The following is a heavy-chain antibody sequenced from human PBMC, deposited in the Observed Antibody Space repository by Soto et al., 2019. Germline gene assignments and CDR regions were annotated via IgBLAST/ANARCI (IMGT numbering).Heavy chain of an antibody. J-gene: IGHJ4*02. CDR3: ARDYYDSSDHTPFDY. CDR1: GFTFSSYG. CDR2: IWYDGRNK. Sequence: GGSLRLSCAASGFTFSSYGMHWGRQAPGKGLEWVAVIWYDGRNKYSADSVTGRFTISRDNSKNTLYLQMNSLRAEDTAVYYCARDYYDSSDHTPFDYWGQGTLVTVSS. V-gene: IGHV3-33*01. D-gene: IGHD3-22*01.